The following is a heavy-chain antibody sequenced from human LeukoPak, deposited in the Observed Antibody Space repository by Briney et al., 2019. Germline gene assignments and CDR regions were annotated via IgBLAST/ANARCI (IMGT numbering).Heavy chain of an antibody. Sequence: GGSLRLSCQASGFTFTNYGIHWVRQTPGKGLEWVAFVFSDGSNEHYADSVKGRFTISRDNSKNTLYLQMNSLRAEDTAVYYCARVDFWSGYFDYWGQGTLVTVSS. D-gene: IGHD3-3*01. V-gene: IGHV3-33*01. CDR3: ARVDFWSGYFDY. CDR2: VFSDGSNE. J-gene: IGHJ4*02. CDR1: GFTFTNYG.